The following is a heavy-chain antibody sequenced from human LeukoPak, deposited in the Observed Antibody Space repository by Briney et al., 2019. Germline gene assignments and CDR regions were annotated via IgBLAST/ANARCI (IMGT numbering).Heavy chain of an antibody. CDR2: IRSDESNK. Sequence: AGGSLRLSCAASGFTFSNYGMHWVRQAPGKGLEWVAFIRSDESNKYYADSVKGRFTISRDNSKNTLYLQMNSLRAEDTAVYYCAKKGYYDGSGYYMYYFDHWGQGTLVTVSS. CDR1: GFTFSNYG. J-gene: IGHJ4*02. D-gene: IGHD3-22*01. V-gene: IGHV3-30*02. CDR3: AKKGYYDGSGYYMYYFDH.